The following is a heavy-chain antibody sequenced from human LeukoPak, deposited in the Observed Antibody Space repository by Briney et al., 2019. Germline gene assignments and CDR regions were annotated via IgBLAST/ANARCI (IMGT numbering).Heavy chain of an antibody. CDR1: GDSVSSNSAA. V-gene: IGHV6-1*01. CDR2: TYYRSKWYN. D-gene: IGHD6-19*01. CDR3: ARAEYSSGWLEVDY. Sequence: SQTLSLTCAISGDSVSSNSAAWNRIRQSPSRGLEWLGRTYYRSKWYNDYAVSVKSRITINPDTSKNQFSLQLNSVTPEDTAVYYCARAEYSSGWLEVDYWGQGTLVTVSS. J-gene: IGHJ4*02.